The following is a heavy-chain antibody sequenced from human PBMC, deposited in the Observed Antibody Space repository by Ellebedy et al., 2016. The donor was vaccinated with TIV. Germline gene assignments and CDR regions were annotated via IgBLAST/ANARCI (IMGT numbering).Heavy chain of an antibody. V-gene: IGHV4-34*01. CDR1: VGSFSGYY. J-gene: IGHJ4*02. Sequence: MPSETLSLTCAVYVGSFSGYYWSWIRQPPGKGLEWIGEINHSGSTNYNPSLKSRVPISVDTSKNQFSLKVNSVTAADTAVYYCASGKSNLYRSIVARPYDYWGQGTLVTVSS. CDR3: ASGKSNLYRSIVARPYDY. CDR2: INHSGST. D-gene: IGHD6-6*01.